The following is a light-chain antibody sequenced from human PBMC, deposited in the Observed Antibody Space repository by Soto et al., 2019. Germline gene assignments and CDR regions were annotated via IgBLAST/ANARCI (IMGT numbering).Light chain of an antibody. CDR2: GAS. J-gene: IGKJ1*01. CDR3: EQYNNWPLWT. Sequence: VMTQSPATLAVSPGGRVTLSCRASQSVGTNLAWYQQKPGQHPRLLIYGASTRDTGVPSRFSGSGSGTEFTLTITSLQSDDFAVYYCEQYNNWPLWTFGQGTKVDIK. CDR1: QSVGTN. V-gene: IGKV3D-15*01.